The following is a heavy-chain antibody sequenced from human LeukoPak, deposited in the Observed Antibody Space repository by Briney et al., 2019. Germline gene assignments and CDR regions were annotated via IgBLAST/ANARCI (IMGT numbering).Heavy chain of an antibody. V-gene: IGHV1-2*02. CDR3: ARGGYSTTWGVSDY. CDR1: GYTFTGYY. D-gene: IGHD2/OR15-2a*01. CDR2: INPNSGGT. J-gene: IGHJ4*02. Sequence: ASVTDSCMASGYTFTGYYLHFVRQAPGQRLESLGWINPNSGGTSSAQKFQGRVTMTRDTSLSTAYMELSRLGSDDTAIFYCARGGYSTTWGVSDYWGQGTLVTVSS.